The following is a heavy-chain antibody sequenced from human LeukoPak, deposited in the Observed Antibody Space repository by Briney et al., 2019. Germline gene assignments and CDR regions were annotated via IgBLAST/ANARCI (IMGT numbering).Heavy chain of an antibody. CDR2: IHRSGST. J-gene: IGHJ6*03. D-gene: IGHD3-3*01. V-gene: IGHV4-38-2*02. Sequence: SETLSLTCTVSGYSISSGNYWGWIRQPPGKGLEWIGSIHRSGSTYYNPSLKSRVTISVDTSKNQFSLKLSSVTAADTAVYYCARVPTKAYDFWSGYTVGYYYYYMDVWGKGTTVTVSS. CDR1: GYSISSGNY. CDR3: ARVPTKAYDFWSGYTVGYYYYYMDV.